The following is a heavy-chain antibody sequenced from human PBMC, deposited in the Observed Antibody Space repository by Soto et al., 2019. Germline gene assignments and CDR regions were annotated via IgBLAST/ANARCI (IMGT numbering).Heavy chain of an antibody. V-gene: IGHV3-11*01. J-gene: IGHJ6*02. D-gene: IGHD1-20*01. CDR3: ARGTIRDV. Sequence: QVQLEESGGDLVKPGGSLRLSCAASGFTFSDYHMSWIRQAPGKGLEWLSYISSSGRTIYYAESVKGRFTISRDNANNSLYLQMNSLRAEDTAVYYCARGTIRDVWGQGTTVTVS. CDR1: GFTFSDYH. CDR2: ISSSGRTI.